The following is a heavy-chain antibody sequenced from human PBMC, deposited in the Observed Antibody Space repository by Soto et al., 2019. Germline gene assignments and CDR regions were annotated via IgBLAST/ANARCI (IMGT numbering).Heavy chain of an antibody. CDR3: ARGLSMYYDILTDWFDP. J-gene: IGHJ5*02. CDR2: IYYSGST. Sequence: QVQLQESGPGLVKPSQTLSLTCTVSGGSISSGGYYWSWIRQHPGKGLEWIGYIYYSGSTYYNPSLKSRVTISVDTSKNQFSLKLSSVTAADTAVYYCARGLSMYYDILTDWFDPWGQGTLVTVSS. D-gene: IGHD3-9*01. V-gene: IGHV4-31*03. CDR1: GGSISSGGYY.